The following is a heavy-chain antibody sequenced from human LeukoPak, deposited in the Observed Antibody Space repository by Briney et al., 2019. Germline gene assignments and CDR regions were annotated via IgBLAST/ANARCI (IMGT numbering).Heavy chain of an antibody. CDR1: GGSFSGYY. J-gene: IGHJ4*02. CDR3: ARVGGATSDY. D-gene: IGHD1-26*01. Sequence: PSEALSLTCAVYGGSFSGYYWSWIRQPPGKGLEWIGEINHSGSTNYNPSLKSRVTISVDTSKNQFSLKLSSVTAADTAVYYCARVGGATSDYCGQGTLVTVSS. CDR2: INHSGST. V-gene: IGHV4-34*01.